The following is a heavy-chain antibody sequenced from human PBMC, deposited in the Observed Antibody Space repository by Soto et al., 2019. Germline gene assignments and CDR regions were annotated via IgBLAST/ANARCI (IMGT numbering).Heavy chain of an antibody. J-gene: IGHJ2*01. CDR3: ARVWYYDSSGSYWYFDL. CDR2: IIPIFGTA. CDR1: GGTFSSYA. D-gene: IGHD3-22*01. Sequence: SVKVSCKAFGGTFSSYAISGVGQTREQWLEWMGGIIPIFGTANYAQKFQGRVTITADESTSTAYMELSSLRSEDTAVYYCARVWYYDSSGSYWYFDLWGRGTLVTVSS. V-gene: IGHV1-69*13.